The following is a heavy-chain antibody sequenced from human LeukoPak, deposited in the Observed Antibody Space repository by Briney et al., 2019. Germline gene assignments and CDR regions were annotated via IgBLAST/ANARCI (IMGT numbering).Heavy chain of an antibody. V-gene: IGHV3-21*01. CDR1: GFTFSSYS. CDR2: ISSSSSYI. D-gene: IGHD2-2*01. Sequence: PGGSLRLSCAASGFTFSSYSMNWVRQAPGKGLEWVSSISSSSSYIYYADSVKGRFTISRDNARNTLYLQMNSLRAEDTAVYYCARYCSSTSCHPYGMDVWGQGTTVTVSS. J-gene: IGHJ6*02. CDR3: ARYCSSTSCHPYGMDV.